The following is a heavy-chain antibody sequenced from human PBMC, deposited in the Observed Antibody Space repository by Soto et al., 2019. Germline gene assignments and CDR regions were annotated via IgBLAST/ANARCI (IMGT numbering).Heavy chain of an antibody. D-gene: IGHD6-19*01. Sequence: QVQLQESGPGLVKPSETLSLTCTVSGGSISSYYWSWLRQPPGKGLEWIGYIYYSGSTNYNPSLTSRVTIPADSSKNQFSLKLSSVTAADTAVYYCARTHTHEGAVAEDYCDYWRQGTLVTVSS. CDR3: ARTHTHEGAVAEDYCDY. V-gene: IGHV4-59*01. CDR1: GGSISSYY. J-gene: IGHJ4*02. CDR2: IYYSGST.